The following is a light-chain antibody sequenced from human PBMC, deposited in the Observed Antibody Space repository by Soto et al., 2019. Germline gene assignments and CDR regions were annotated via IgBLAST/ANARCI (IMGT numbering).Light chain of an antibody. J-gene: IGLJ2*01. CDR3: AAWDDSLGGVV. Sequence: QSVLTQPPSASGTPGQRVTISCSGRTSNIGSNYVYWYLQLPGMAPKLLIYRNNERPSGVPDLFSGSKSGTSASLAISGLRSEDEADYYCAAWDDSLGGVVFGGGTKLTVL. V-gene: IGLV1-47*01. CDR1: TSNIGSNY. CDR2: RNN.